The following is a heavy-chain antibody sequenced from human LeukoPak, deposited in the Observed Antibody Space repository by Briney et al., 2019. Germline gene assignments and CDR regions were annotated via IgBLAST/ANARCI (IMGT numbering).Heavy chain of an antibody. D-gene: IGHD1-26*01. CDR1: AFTLSDYS. J-gene: IGHJ4*02. CDR2: ISGRSSTI. CDR3: ARDRLASGSYFFDY. Sequence: GGSLRLSCAASAFTLSDYSMTWVPQAPGKGLEWISYISGRSSTIYYADSVRGRFTISRDNAKNSMYLQMNSLRAEDTAVYYCARDRLASGSYFFDYWGQGTLVTVSS. V-gene: IGHV3-48*01.